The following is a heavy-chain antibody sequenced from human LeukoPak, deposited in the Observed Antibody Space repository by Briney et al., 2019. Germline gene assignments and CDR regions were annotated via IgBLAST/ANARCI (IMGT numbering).Heavy chain of an antibody. J-gene: IGHJ4*02. CDR1: GFTFSDYY. Sequence: GGSLRLSCAASGFTFSDYYMSWIRQAPGKGLEWVSYISCSGSTIYYADFVQGRFTISRDNAKNSLYLQMNSLRAEDRAAYYCARAREVALFDYWGQGTLVTVSS. CDR3: ARAREVALFDY. V-gene: IGHV3-11*01. D-gene: IGHD1-26*01. CDR2: ISCSGSTI.